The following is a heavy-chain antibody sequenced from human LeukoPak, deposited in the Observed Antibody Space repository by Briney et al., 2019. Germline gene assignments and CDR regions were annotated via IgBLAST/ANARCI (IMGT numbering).Heavy chain of an antibody. CDR1: GGTFSSYA. CDR3: ARAPHNYDSSGYYYYYYYYMDV. CDR2: IIPIFGTA. Sequence: ASVKVSCKASGGTFSSYAISWVRQAPGQGLEWMGGIIPIFGTANYAQKFQGRVTITADKSTSTAYMELSSLRSEDTAVYYCARAPHNYDSSGYYYYYYYYMDVWGKGTTVTVSS. J-gene: IGHJ6*03. D-gene: IGHD3-22*01. V-gene: IGHV1-69*06.